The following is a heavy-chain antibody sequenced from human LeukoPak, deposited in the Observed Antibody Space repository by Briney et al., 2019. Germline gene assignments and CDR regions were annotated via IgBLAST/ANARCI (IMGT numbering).Heavy chain of an antibody. V-gene: IGHV4-59*12. J-gene: IGHJ6*03. CDR2: VHNSGNT. Sequence: SETLSLTCIVSGGSISSYYWNWIRQPPGEGLEWIGYVHNSGNTNYNPSLKSRVTISVDTSKNQFSLKLSSVTAADTAVYYCATRDKYCSSTSSYYYYYYMDVWGKGTTVTVSS. D-gene: IGHD2-2*01. CDR3: ATRDKYCSSTSSYYYYYYMDV. CDR1: GGSISSYY.